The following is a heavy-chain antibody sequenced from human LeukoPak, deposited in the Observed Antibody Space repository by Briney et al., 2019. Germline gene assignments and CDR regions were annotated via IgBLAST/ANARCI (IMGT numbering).Heavy chain of an antibody. CDR2: IYTSGST. CDR1: GGPVNSGRYY. J-gene: IGHJ4*02. Sequence: PSETLSLTCTVSGGPVNSGRYYWSWIRQPAGKGLEWIGRIYTSGSTNYNPSLKSRVTISLDTSKNQFSLKLSSVTAADTAVYYCARVTNDGDYIDYWGQGTLVTVSS. V-gene: IGHV4-61*02. CDR3: ARVTNDGDYIDY. D-gene: IGHD4-17*01.